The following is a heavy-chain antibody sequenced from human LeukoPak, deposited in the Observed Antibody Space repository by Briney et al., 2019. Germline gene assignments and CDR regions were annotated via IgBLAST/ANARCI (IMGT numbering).Heavy chain of an antibody. V-gene: IGHV4-61*02. CDR1: GGSISSGSYY. Sequence: SETLSLTCTVSGGSISSGSYYWSWIRQPAGKGLEWIGRIYTSGSTNYNPSLKSRVTISVDTSKNQFSLKLSSVTAADTAVYYCARAPYCSGGSCYPWNAFDIWGQGTMVTVSS. J-gene: IGHJ3*02. CDR2: IYTSGST. D-gene: IGHD2-15*01. CDR3: ARAPYCSGGSCYPWNAFDI.